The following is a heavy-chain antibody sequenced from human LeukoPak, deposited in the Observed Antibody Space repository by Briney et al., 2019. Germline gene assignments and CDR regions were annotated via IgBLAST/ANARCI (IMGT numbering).Heavy chain of an antibody. CDR2: ISYDGSNK. V-gene: IGHV3-30-3*01. J-gene: IGHJ4*02. Sequence: GGSLKLSCAASGFTFSSYAMHWVRQAPGKGLEWVAVISYDGSNKYYADSVKGRFTISRDNSKNTLYLQMNSLRAEDTAVYYCARAGYSSGWYYFDYWGQGTLVTVSS. CDR1: GFTFSSYA. CDR3: ARAGYSSGWYYFDY. D-gene: IGHD6-19*01.